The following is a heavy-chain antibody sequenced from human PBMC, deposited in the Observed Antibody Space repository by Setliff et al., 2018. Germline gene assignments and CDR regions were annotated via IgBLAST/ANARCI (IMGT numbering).Heavy chain of an antibody. CDR3: ARGVYEYSYGYRGHYYYYMDV. Sequence: GASVKVSCKASGYSFSTYAMSWIRQAPGQGLEWMGWINTITGNPSYAQGFTGRFVFSLDTSVSTAYLQISSLKPEDTAVYYCARGVYEYSYGYRGHYYYYMDVWGKGATVTVSS. J-gene: IGHJ6*03. CDR2: INTITGNP. CDR1: GYSFSTYA. D-gene: IGHD3-16*01. V-gene: IGHV7-4-1*02.